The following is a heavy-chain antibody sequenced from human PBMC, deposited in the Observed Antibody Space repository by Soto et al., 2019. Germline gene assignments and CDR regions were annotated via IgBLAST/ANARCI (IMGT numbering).Heavy chain of an antibody. CDR2: ISGSGGST. V-gene: IGHV3-23*01. CDR1: GFTFSSYA. Sequence: GGSLRLSCAASGFTFSSYAMSWVRQAPGKGLEWVSAISGSGGSTYYADSVKGRFTISRDNSKNTLYLQMNSLRAEDKAVYYCAKAKTTGTNHYYSYYALECRGQGPTVTLSS. J-gene: IGHJ6*02. CDR3: AKAKTTGTNHYYSYYALEC. D-gene: IGHD4-17*01.